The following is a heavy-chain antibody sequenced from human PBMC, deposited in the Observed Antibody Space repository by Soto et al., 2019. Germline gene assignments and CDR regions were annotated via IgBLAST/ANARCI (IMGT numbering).Heavy chain of an antibody. CDR1: GFTFSSYG. J-gene: IGHJ6*03. V-gene: IGHV3-30*18. CDR3: AKDPGLISSYYYDYMDV. Sequence: QVQLVESGGGVVQPGRSLRLSCAASGFTFSSYGMHWVRQAPGKGLEWVAVISYDGSNKYYADSVKGRFTISRDNSKNTLYLQMNSLRAEDTAVYYCAKDPGLISSYYYDYMDVWGKGTTVTVSS. D-gene: IGHD2-15*01. CDR2: ISYDGSNK.